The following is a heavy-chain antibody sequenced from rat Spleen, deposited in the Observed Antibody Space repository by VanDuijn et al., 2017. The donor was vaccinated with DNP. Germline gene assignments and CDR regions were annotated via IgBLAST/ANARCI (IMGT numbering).Heavy chain of an antibody. CDR1: GFIFSNYW. CDR2: ITNTGDGS. D-gene: IGHD4-3*01. Sequence: EVQLVESGGGPVQPGRSLKLSCVASGFIFSNYWMTWIRQAPGKGLEWVASITNTGDGSYYSDSVKGRFTISRDNAKSTLYLQVDSLRSEDTATYYCATQFASGSFDYWGQGVMVTVSS. V-gene: IGHV5-31*01. CDR3: ATQFASGSFDY. J-gene: IGHJ2*01.